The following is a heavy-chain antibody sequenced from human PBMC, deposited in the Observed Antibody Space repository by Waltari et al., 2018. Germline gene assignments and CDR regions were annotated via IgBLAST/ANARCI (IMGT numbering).Heavy chain of an antibody. J-gene: IGHJ5*02. CDR1: GGSISSSSYY. CDR2: IYYSGCT. Sequence: QLQLQESGPGLVKPSETLSLTCTVSGGSISSSSYYWGWIRQPPGKGLEWIGSIYYSGCTYYNPSLKSRVTISVDTSKNQFSLKLSSVTAADTAVYYCARDAKTRGFDPWGQGTLVTVSS. V-gene: IGHV4-39*07. CDR3: ARDAKTRGFDP.